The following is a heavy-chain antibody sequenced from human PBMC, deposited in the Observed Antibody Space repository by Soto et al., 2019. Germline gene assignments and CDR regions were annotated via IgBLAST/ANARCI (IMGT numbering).Heavy chain of an antibody. CDR1: GYTFTSYY. J-gene: IGHJ6*02. D-gene: IGHD5-18*01. Sequence: ASVKVSCKASGYTFTSYYMHWVRQARGQGLERMGIINPSGGSTSYAQKFQGRVTMTRDTSTSTVYMELSSLRSEDTAVYYCARVGSVDTAMVVSGMDVWGQGTTVTVSS. V-gene: IGHV1-46*01. CDR3: ARVGSVDTAMVVSGMDV. CDR2: INPSGGST.